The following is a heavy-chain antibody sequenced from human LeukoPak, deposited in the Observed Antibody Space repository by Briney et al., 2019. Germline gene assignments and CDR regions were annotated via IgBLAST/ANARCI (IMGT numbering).Heavy chain of an antibody. CDR2: IKEDGSEK. CDR1: GFXFSNYW. J-gene: IGHJ4*02. Sequence: GGSLRLSCAASGFXFSNYWISWVRQAPGKGLECVANIKEDGSEKYSVDSVRGRFTISRDNVKNSLYLQMNSLKAEDTAVYSCAREWNGPDYWGQGTLVTVSS. D-gene: IGHD1-1*01. CDR3: AREWNGPDY. V-gene: IGHV3-7*04.